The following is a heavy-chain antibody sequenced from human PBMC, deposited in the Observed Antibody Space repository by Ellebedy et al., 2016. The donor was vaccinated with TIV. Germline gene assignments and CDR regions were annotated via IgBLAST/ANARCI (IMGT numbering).Heavy chain of an antibody. V-gene: IGHV3-21*06. CDR3: TRDGSEWSRDY. CDR2: IVSSGRET. J-gene: IGHJ4*02. CDR1: GFIFSVTG. D-gene: IGHD3-3*01. Sequence: GESLKISCAASGFIFSVTGMTWIRKAPGKGLEWVATIVSSGRETYYADPLKGRFTISRDNAMNLVYLQMNSLSVEDTAVYYCTRDGSEWSRDYWGQGTLVTVSS.